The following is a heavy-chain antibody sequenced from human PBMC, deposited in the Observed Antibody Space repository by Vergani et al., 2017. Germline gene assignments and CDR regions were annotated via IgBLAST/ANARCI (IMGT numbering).Heavy chain of an antibody. CDR3: AGASYNWNELYGAFDI. D-gene: IGHD1-1*01. J-gene: IGHJ3*02. Sequence: EVQLVESGGGLVQPGGSLRLSCAASGFTFSSYEMNWVRQAPGKGLEWVSYISSSGSTIYYADSVKGRFTISRDNAKNSLYLQMNSLRAEDTAVYYCAGASYNWNELYGAFDIWGQGTMVTVSS. CDR1: GFTFSSYE. CDR2: ISSSGSTI. V-gene: IGHV3-48*03.